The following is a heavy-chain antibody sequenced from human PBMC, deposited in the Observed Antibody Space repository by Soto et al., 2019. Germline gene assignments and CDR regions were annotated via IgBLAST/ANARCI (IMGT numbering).Heavy chain of an antibody. V-gene: IGHV3-30-3*01. D-gene: IGHD6-19*01. CDR2: ISYDGSNK. CDR3: ARVYPTGYSSGWLYDAFDI. J-gene: IGHJ3*02. CDR1: GFTFSSYA. Sequence: PGGSLILSCAASGFTFSSYAMHWVRQAPGKGLEWVAVISYDGSNKYYADSVKGRFTISRDNSKNTLYLQMNSLRAEDTAVYYCARVYPTGYSSGWLYDAFDIWGQGTMVTVSS.